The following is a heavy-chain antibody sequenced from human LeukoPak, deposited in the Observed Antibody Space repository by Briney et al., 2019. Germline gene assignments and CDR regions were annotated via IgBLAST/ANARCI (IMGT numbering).Heavy chain of an antibody. V-gene: IGHV1-2*02. CDR1: GYTFTSYG. Sequence: GASVKVSCKASGYTFTSYGISWVRQAPGQGLEWMGWINPNSGGTNYAQKFQGRVTMTRDTSISTAYMELSRLRSDDTAVYYCARTHFGVVIRFDPWGQGTLVTVSS. CDR2: INPNSGGT. J-gene: IGHJ5*02. D-gene: IGHD3-3*01. CDR3: ARTHFGVVIRFDP.